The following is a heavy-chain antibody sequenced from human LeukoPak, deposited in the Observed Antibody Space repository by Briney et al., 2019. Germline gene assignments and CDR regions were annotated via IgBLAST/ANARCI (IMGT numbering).Heavy chain of an antibody. Sequence: SETLPLTCAVYGGSFSAYHWSWIRQPPGKGLEWVGEINHSGSTNYNPSLKSRVTISVDKSKNQFSLKLTSVTAADTAVYYCARVYCSSTSCYLLFDYWGQGTLVTVSS. CDR3: ARVYCSSTSCYLLFDY. D-gene: IGHD2-2*01. J-gene: IGHJ4*02. CDR2: INHSGST. V-gene: IGHV4-34*01. CDR1: GGSFSAYH.